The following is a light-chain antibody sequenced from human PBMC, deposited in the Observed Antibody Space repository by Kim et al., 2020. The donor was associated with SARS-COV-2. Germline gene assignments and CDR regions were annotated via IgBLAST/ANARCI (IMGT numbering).Light chain of an antibody. Sequence: VFPGERATLSCRASQSVSSNLAWYQQKPGQAPRVLMYGASTRATGIPARFSGSGSGTEFTLTISSLQSEDSAIYHCQQYNDWPLTFGGGTKVEIK. J-gene: IGKJ4*01. CDR2: GAS. CDR1: QSVSSN. V-gene: IGKV3-15*01. CDR3: QQYNDWPLT.